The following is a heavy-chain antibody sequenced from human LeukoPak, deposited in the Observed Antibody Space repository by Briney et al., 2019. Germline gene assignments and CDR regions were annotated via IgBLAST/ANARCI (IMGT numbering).Heavy chain of an antibody. Sequence: PGGSLRLSCAASGFTFSSYSMNWVRQAPGKGLEWVSVISWNSGSIGYADSVKGRFTISRDNAKNSLYLQMNSLRAEDTALYYCAKDMADYVLGAFDIWGQGTMVTVSS. D-gene: IGHD3-16*01. CDR2: ISWNSGSI. V-gene: IGHV3-9*01. J-gene: IGHJ3*02. CDR3: AKDMADYVLGAFDI. CDR1: GFTFSSYS.